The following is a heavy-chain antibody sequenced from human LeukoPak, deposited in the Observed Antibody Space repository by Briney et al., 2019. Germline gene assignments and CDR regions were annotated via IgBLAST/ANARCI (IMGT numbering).Heavy chain of an antibody. CDR2: ISGSDGST. CDR1: GLTFSNYA. CDR3: ARGSDPYDILTGYYLS. V-gene: IGHV3-23*01. J-gene: IGHJ4*02. Sequence: GGSLRLSCAASGLTFSNYAMNWVRQAPGKGMEWVSSISGSDGSTYYADSVKGRFTISRDNSKNTLYLQMNSLRAEDTAVYYCARGSDPYDILTGYYLSWGQGTLVTVSS. D-gene: IGHD3-9*01.